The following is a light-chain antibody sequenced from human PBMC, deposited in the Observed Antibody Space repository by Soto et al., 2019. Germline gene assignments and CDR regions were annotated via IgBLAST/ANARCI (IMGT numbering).Light chain of an antibody. CDR1: QSVSSY. CDR2: GAS. Sequence: VLTQSPATLSLSPGESATLSCRASQSVSSYLAWYQQKPGQAPRLLIYGASNRATGIQDSFSGSGSGTEFTLTISRLEPEDFAVYYCKQYGSSGTCGQGTKVDIK. V-gene: IGKV3-20*01. CDR3: KQYGSSGT. J-gene: IGKJ1*01.